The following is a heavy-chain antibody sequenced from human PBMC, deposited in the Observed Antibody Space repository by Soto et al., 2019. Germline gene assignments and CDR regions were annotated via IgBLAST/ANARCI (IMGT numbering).Heavy chain of an antibody. CDR1: GFSLSTSGMC. J-gene: IGHJ6*02. V-gene: IGHV2-70*01. Sequence: GSGPTLVNPTQTLTLKCTFSGFSLSTSGMCVSWIRQPPGKALEWLALIDWDDDKYYSTSLKTRLTISKDTSKNQVVLTMTNMDPVDTATYYCARISECSSGWYWAAVAQSPKYGMDVWGQGTTVTVSS. CDR2: IDWDDDK. CDR3: ARISECSSGWYWAAVAQSPKYGMDV. D-gene: IGHD6-19*01.